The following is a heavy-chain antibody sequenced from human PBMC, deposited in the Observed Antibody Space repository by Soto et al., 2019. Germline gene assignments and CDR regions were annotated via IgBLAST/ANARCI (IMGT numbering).Heavy chain of an antibody. D-gene: IGHD1-20*01. CDR2: INGDGRTT. J-gene: IGHJ4*02. V-gene: IGHV3-74*01. Sequence: EGQLVESGGGLVQTGGSLRLSCAASGFTFNNYWMHWVRQAPGKGLVWVSRINGDGRTTNYADSVKGRFTISRDNAQNTLYLQMNSLRAEDTAVYYCARGLYNKYGHDYWGQGTLVTVSS. CDR3: ARGLYNKYGHDY. CDR1: GFTFNNYW.